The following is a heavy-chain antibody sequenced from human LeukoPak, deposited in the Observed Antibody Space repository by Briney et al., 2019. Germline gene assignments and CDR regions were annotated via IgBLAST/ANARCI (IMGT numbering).Heavy chain of an antibody. CDR2: INHSGST. CDR1: GGSFSGYY. J-gene: IGHJ4*02. Sequence: PSETLSLTCAVYGGSFSGYYWSWIRQPPGKGQEWIGEINHSGSTNYNPSLKSRVTISVDTSKNQFSLKLSSVTAADTAVYYCARVRVLWFGELLNYFDYWGQGTLVTVSS. D-gene: IGHD3-10*01. CDR3: ARVRVLWFGELLNYFDY. V-gene: IGHV4-34*01.